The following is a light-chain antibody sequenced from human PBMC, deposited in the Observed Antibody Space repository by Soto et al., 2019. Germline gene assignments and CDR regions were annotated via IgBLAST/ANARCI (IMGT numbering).Light chain of an antibody. CDR1: QSVSSN. V-gene: IGKV3-15*01. J-gene: IGKJ1*01. CDR3: QQYNNWPWT. Sequence: EIVMTQSPATLSVSPGERATLSCRASQSVSSNLAWYQQKPGQAPRLLIYGASTRATGIPARFSGSGSGTEFTLTLSSLQSGDFAVYYCQQYNNWPWTFGQGPKVEIK. CDR2: GAS.